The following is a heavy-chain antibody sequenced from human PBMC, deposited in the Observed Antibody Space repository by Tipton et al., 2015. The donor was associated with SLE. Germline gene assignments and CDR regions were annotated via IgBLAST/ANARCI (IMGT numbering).Heavy chain of an antibody. CDR2: ISGSGGST. D-gene: IGHD6-13*01. V-gene: IGHV3-23*01. CDR3: AKGYSSSWYRYYGMDV. Sequence: GSLRLSCAASGFTFSSYAMSWVRQAPGKGLEWVSAISGSGGSTYYADSVKGRFTISRDNSKNTLYLQMNSLRAEDTAVYYCAKGYSSSWYRYYGMDVWGQGTTVTVSS. J-gene: IGHJ6*02. CDR1: GFTFSSYA.